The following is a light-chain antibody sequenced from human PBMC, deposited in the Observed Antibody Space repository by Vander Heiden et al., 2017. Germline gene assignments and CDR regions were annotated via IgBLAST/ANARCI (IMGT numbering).Light chain of an antibody. V-gene: IGLV3-19*01. Sequence: SSELTQDPAVSVALGQTVRITCQGDSLRSYYASWYQQKPGQAPVLVIYGKNNRPSGIPDRCSGSSSGNTASLTITGAQAEDEADYYCNSRDSSGNHLVVFGGGTKLTFL. CDR2: GKN. CDR3: NSRDSSGNHLVV. CDR1: SLRSYY. J-gene: IGLJ2*01.